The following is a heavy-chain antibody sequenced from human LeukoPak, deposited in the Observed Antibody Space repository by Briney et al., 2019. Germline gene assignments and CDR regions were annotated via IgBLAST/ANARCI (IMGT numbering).Heavy chain of an antibody. D-gene: IGHD3-22*01. V-gene: IGHV1-46*01. CDR1: GYTFTSYY. J-gene: IGHJ4*02. Sequence: ASVKVSCKASGYTFTSYYMHWVRQAPGQGLEWMGLINPSGGSTSYAQKFQGRVTMTRDTSTSTVYMELSSLRSEDTAVYYRARDYYDSSGYYYPFDYWGQGTLVTVSS. CDR2: INPSGGST. CDR3: ARDYYDSSGYYYPFDY.